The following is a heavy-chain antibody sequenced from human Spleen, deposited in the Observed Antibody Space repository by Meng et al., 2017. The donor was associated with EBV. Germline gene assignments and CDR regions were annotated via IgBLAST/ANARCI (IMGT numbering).Heavy chain of an antibody. Sequence: QGQLPQAGSGLLQPSEPLHPPCAGHGGSFTDYYWSWIRQSPGKGLEWIGEINHRGSTNYTPSLKSRVTISVDTSKNQFSLNLTSVTAADTAVYYCARGMVAAASLDWWGQGTLVTVSS. V-gene: IGHV4-34*01. J-gene: IGHJ4*02. CDR2: INHRGST. D-gene: IGHD2-2*01. CDR1: GGSFTDYY. CDR3: ARGMVAAASLDW.